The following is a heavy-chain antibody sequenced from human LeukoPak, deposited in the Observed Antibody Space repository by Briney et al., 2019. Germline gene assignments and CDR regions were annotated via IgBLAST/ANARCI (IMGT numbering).Heavy chain of an antibody. V-gene: IGHV3-48*03. D-gene: IGHD2-21*02. CDR3: VRDPLGSDHDTFDI. J-gene: IGHJ3*02. CDR1: GFTFSTFE. CDR2: MSSRGGTT. Sequence: PGGSLRLSCAASGFTFSTFEMHWVRQAPGKGLQWVSFMSSRGGTTYYADSVRGRFAISRDNAKNSLYLQMNSLRAEDTAVYYCVRDPLGSDHDTFDIWGQGTMVTVSS.